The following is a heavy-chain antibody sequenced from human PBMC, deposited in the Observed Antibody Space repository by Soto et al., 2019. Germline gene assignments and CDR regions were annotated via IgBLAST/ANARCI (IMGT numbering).Heavy chain of an antibody. CDR2: INHSGST. D-gene: IGHD6-13*01. J-gene: IGHJ6*02. V-gene: IGHV4-34*01. CDR1: GGSFSGYY. Sequence: SETLSLTCAVYGGSFSGYYWSWISQPPGKGLEWIGEINHSGSTNYNPSLKSRVTISVDTSKDQFSLKLSSVTAADTAVYYCARDRLRIAAAQIDVWGQGTTVTVSS. CDR3: ARDRLRIAAAQIDV.